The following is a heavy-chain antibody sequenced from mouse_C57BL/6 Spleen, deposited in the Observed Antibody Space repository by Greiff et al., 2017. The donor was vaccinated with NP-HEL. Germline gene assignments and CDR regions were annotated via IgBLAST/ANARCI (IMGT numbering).Heavy chain of an antibody. CDR2: ILPGSGST. CDR3: ARRGITTGFAY. D-gene: IGHD1-1*01. J-gene: IGHJ3*01. V-gene: IGHV1-9*01. Sequence: VQLQQSGAELMKPGASVKLSCKATGYTFTGYWIEWVKQRPGHGLEWIGEILPGSGSTTYNEKFKGKATFTADTSSNTAYMQLSSLTTEDSAIYYCARRGITTGFAYWGQGTLVTVSA. CDR1: GYTFTGYW.